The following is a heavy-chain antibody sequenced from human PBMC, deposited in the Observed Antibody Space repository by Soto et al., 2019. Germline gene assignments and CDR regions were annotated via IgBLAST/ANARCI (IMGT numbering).Heavy chain of an antibody. D-gene: IGHD3-10*01. Sequence: EVQLVESGGGLVQPGGSLRLSCAASGFTFTAYYMTWVRQAPGKGLEWVASIKNDGSEQYYVDSVNGRFTISRDNAKNSLYLQMNSLRAGDTALYYCSRENWFQDYWGQGTLVTVSS. CDR2: IKNDGSEQ. CDR1: GFTFTAYY. CDR3: SRENWFQDY. J-gene: IGHJ4*02. V-gene: IGHV3-7*03.